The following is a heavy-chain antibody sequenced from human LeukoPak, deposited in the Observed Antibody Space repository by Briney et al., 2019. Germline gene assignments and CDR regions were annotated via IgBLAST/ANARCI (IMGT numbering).Heavy chain of an antibody. Sequence: GGSLRLSCAASGFTFSSYAMNWVRQAPRKGLEWVSGISDSGGSTYYADSVKGRFTNSRDSSKNTLYLQMNSLRAEDSAVYYCARRGMPNEKDAFDMWGQGTMVTVSS. J-gene: IGHJ3*02. CDR1: GFTFSSYA. V-gene: IGHV3-23*01. CDR3: ARRGMPNEKDAFDM. D-gene: IGHD3-16*01. CDR2: ISDSGGST.